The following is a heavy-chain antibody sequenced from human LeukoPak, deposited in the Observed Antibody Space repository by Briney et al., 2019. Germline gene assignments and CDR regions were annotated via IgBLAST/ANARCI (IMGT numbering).Heavy chain of an antibody. D-gene: IGHD2-2*02. J-gene: IGHJ5*02. CDR2: INPNSGGT. CDR3: AREYCSSTSCYKAHNWFDP. CDR1: GYTFTAYH. Sequence: ASVKVSCKTSGYTFTAYHVHWVRQAPGQGLEWMGWINPNSGGTNYAQKFQGRVTMTRDTSISTAYMELSRLRSDDTAVYYCAREYCSSTSCYKAHNWFDPWGQGTLVTVSS. V-gene: IGHV1-2*02.